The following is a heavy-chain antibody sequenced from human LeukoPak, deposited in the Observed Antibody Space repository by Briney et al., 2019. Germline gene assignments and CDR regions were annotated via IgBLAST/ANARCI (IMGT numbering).Heavy chain of an antibody. V-gene: IGHV3-30*02. Sequence: PGGSLRLSCVASGFTFSDYGIHWVRRAPGRGLEWVAFIRFDGSNKYYPGSVQGRFTISRDNSKNTVYLQMNSLTPEDTAFYYCAKVNSFWFDYWGQGTLVTVSS. CDR3: AKVNSFWFDY. D-gene: IGHD4-23*01. J-gene: IGHJ4*02. CDR2: IRFDGSNK. CDR1: GFTFSDYG.